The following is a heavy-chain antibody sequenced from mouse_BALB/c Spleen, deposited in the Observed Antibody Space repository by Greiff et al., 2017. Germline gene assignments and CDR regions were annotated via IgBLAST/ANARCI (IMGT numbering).Heavy chain of an antibody. CDR1: GFTFSSFG. J-gene: IGHJ4*01. CDR2: ISSGSSTI. V-gene: IGHV5-17*02. CDR3: ARHGPPLAMDY. Sequence: EVQLVESGGGLVQPGGSRKLSCAASGFTFSSFGMHWVRQAPEKGLEWVAYISSGSSTIYYADTVKGRFTISRDNPKNTLFLQMTSLRSEDTAMYYCARHGPPLAMDYWGQGTSVTVSS. D-gene: IGHD3-1*01.